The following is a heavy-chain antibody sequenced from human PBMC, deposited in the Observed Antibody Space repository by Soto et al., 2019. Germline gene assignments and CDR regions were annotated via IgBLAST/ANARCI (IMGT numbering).Heavy chain of an antibody. J-gene: IGHJ6*02. D-gene: IGHD1-7*01. CDR1: GFTFSSYA. CDR2: ISYDGSNK. Sequence: QVQLVESGGGVVQPGRSLRLSCAASGFTFSSYAMHWVRQAPGKGLEWVAVISYDGSNKYYADSVKGRFTISRDNSKNTLYLQMNSPGAEDTAVYYCAREEYNWNYIPYYYGMDVWGQGTTVIVSS. V-gene: IGHV3-30-3*01. CDR3: AREEYNWNYIPYYYGMDV.